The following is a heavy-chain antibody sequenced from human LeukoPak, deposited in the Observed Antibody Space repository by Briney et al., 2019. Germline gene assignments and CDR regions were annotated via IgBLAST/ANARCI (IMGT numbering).Heavy chain of an antibody. D-gene: IGHD3-10*01. Sequence: ASVKVSCKASGYTFTGYYMHWVRQAPGQGLEWMGWINPNSGGTNYAQKFQGRVTMTRDTSISTAYMELSRLRSDDTAVYYCARILSSGSFYLYWGLGTLVTVSS. CDR1: GYTFTGYY. CDR3: ARILSSGSFYLY. V-gene: IGHV1-2*02. CDR2: INPNSGGT. J-gene: IGHJ4*02.